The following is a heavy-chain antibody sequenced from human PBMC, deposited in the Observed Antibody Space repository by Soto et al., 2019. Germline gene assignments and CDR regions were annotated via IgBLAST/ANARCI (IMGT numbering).Heavy chain of an antibody. CDR3: ARGAAAAGTDWFDA. Sequence: EMQLLESGGGLAQPGGSLRLSCAAPGFTCISYGMTWVRQAPGKGLGWVSGITTTARNTYSAESVKGRFTISRDNSKNVVYLQMNSLGAEDTAVYYCARGAAAAGTDWFDAWGQGTLVIVSS. CDR2: ITTTARNT. D-gene: IGHD6-13*01. V-gene: IGHV3-23*01. CDR1: GFTCISYG. J-gene: IGHJ5*02.